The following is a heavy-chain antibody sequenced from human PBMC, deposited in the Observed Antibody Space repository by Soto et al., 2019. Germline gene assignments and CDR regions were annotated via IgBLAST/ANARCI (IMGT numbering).Heavy chain of an antibody. V-gene: IGHV3-7*01. Sequence: PGGSLRLSCAASGFTFSSYWMSWVRQAPGKGLEWVANIKQDGSEKYYVDSVKGRFTISRDNAKNSLYLQMNSLRAEDTAVYYCARDGALYDGSGYYQDNGMDVWGQGTTVTVSS. D-gene: IGHD3-22*01. J-gene: IGHJ6*02. CDR1: GFTFSSYW. CDR2: IKQDGSEK. CDR3: ARDGALYDGSGYYQDNGMDV.